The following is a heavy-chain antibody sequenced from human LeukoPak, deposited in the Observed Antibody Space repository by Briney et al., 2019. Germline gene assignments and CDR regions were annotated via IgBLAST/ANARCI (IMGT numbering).Heavy chain of an antibody. V-gene: IGHV4-39*01. CDR1: GGSISSGSSY. D-gene: IGHD6-6*01. CDR3: ARGQEQIDFFSYYYYYMDV. CDR2: IYYSGST. Sequence: PTETLSLTCTVSGGSISSGSSYWGWIRQPPGKGLEWIGSIYYSGSTYYNPSLKSRVTISVDTSKNQFSLKLSSVTAADTAVYYCARGQEQIDFFSYYYYYMDVWGKGTTVTVSS. J-gene: IGHJ6*03.